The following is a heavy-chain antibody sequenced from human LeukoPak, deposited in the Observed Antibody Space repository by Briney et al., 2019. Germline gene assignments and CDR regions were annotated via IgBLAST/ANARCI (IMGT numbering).Heavy chain of an antibody. CDR2: IYTSGST. J-gene: IGHJ4*02. CDR3: ARGGYYYDSSGQYYFDY. Sequence: SETLSLTCTVSGGSISSYYWSWIRRPPGKGLEWIGYIYTSGSTNYNPSLKSRVTISVDTSKNQFSLKLSSVTAADTAVYYCARGGYYYDSSGQYYFDYWGQGTLVTVSS. V-gene: IGHV4-4*09. D-gene: IGHD3-22*01. CDR1: GGSISSYY.